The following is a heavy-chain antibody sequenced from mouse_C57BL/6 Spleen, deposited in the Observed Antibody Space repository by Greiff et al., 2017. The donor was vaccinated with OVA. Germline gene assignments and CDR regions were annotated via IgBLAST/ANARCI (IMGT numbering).Heavy chain of an antibody. CDR2: IDPSDSYT. CDR1: GYTFTSYW. D-gene: IGHD2-4*01. Sequence: QVQLQQPGAELVKPGASVKLSCKASGYTFTSYWMQWVKQRPGQGLEWIGEIDPSDSYTNSNQKFKGKATLTVDTSSSTAYMQLSSLTSEDSAVYYCARQGDYDGHFAYWGQGTLVTVSA. CDR3: ARQGDYDGHFAY. V-gene: IGHV1-50*01. J-gene: IGHJ3*01.